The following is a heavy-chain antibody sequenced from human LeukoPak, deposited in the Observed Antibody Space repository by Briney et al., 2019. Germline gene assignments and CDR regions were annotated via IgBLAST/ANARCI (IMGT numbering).Heavy chain of an antibody. CDR1: GFTFSSYA. V-gene: IGHV3-30*04. D-gene: IGHD6-19*01. CDR2: ISYDGSNK. J-gene: IGHJ4*02. CDR3: AREIVSAVAGNFDH. Sequence: PGRSLRLSCAASGFTFSSYAMHWVRQAPGKGLEWVAVISYDGSNKYYADSVKGRFTISRDNAKNSLYLEMNSLRAEDTAVYYCAREIVSAVAGNFDHWGQGTLVTVSS.